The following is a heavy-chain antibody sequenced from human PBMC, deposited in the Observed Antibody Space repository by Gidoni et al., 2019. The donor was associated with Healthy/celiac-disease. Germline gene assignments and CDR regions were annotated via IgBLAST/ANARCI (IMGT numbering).Heavy chain of an antibody. V-gene: IGHV3-23*01. D-gene: IGHD4-17*01. CDR2: ISGSGGSR. CDR3: AKDHTVCSAFDI. CDR1: GFTFSSDA. Sequence: VHLLGSGGGLVPPGGSMRLSCAASGFTFSSDAMSWVRQAPGQGLGWVSAISGSGGSRYYAESVKGRFTISRDNSKNTLYRQMNSGRAEDTAVYYCAKDHTVCSAFDIWGKGTMVTVSS. J-gene: IGHJ3*02.